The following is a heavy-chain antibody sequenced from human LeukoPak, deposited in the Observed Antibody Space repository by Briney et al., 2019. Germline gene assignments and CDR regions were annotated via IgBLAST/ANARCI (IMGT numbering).Heavy chain of an antibody. CDR1: GFTFRTYA. CDR2: ISDSGGST. D-gene: IGHD2-2*02. J-gene: IGHJ4*02. CDR3: ARGRRSSCYSGVDS. Sequence: GGSLRLSCAASGFTFRTYAMSWVRQAPGKGLEWVSSISDSGGSTYYADSVKGRFTISRDISKNTLYLQMSSLGAEDTAVYYCARGRRSSCYSGVDSWGQGTLVTVSS. V-gene: IGHV3-23*01.